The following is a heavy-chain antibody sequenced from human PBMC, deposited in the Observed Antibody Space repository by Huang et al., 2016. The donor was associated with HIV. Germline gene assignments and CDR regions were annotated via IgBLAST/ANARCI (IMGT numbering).Heavy chain of an antibody. CDR3: ATTEASLATSFDH. CDR2: VYPGNSDT. V-gene: IGHV5-51*03. CDR1: GYIFGNYW. Sequence: EVQLEQSGAEVKKPGESLQISCKASGYIFGNYWIGWVRQMPGKGLEGMGFVYPGNSDTREGPAFYGRVTVSVDKSIATAYLQGSSLRPSDTARYYCATTEASLATSFDHWGRGTMLTVSS. J-gene: IGHJ4*02.